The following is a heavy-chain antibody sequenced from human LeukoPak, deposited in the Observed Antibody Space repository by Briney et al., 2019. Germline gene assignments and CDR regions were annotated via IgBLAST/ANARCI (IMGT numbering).Heavy chain of an antibody. CDR2: IYPGESDT. CDR3: ARLGYYDSSGYYGGYFDY. CDR1: GYSFTSYW. J-gene: IGHJ4*02. D-gene: IGHD3-22*01. Sequence: GESLKISCKGSGYSFTSYWIGWVRQMPGKGLEWMGIIYPGESDTRYSPSFQGQVTISADKSISTAYLQWSSLKASDTAMYYCARLGYYDSSGYYGGYFDYWGQGTLVTVSS. V-gene: IGHV5-51*01.